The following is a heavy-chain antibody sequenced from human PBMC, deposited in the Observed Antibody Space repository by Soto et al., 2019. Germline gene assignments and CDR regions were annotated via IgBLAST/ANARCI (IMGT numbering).Heavy chain of an antibody. V-gene: IGHV4-39*01. Sequence: SETLSLTCTVSGGSIYRSGYYGGWIRQPPGRGLEWIGNIDYNGVTYSNPSLKSRVTISRDTSKNQFSLKLTSVTAADTALYYCGKVLVGATGHTDSDSWGPGTLVTVS. CDR1: GGSIYRSGYY. J-gene: IGHJ4*02. D-gene: IGHD2-15*01. CDR3: GKVLVGATGHTDSDS. CDR2: IDYNGVT.